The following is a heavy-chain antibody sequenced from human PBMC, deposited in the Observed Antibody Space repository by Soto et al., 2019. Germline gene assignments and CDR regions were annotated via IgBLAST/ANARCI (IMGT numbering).Heavy chain of an antibody. J-gene: IGHJ6*02. D-gene: IGHD6-6*01. Sequence: PGGSLRLSCAASGFTSSSYGMHWVRQAPGKGLEWVAVISYDGSNKYYADSVKGRFTISRDNSKNTLYLQMNSLRAEDTAVYYCAKDDNVEYSSSSGYYGMDVWGQGTTVTVAS. V-gene: IGHV3-30*18. CDR1: GFTSSSYG. CDR3: AKDDNVEYSSSSGYYGMDV. CDR2: ISYDGSNK.